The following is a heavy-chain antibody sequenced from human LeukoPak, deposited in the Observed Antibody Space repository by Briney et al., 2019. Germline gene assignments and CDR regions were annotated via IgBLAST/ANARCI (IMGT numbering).Heavy chain of an antibody. CDR1: GGSISSHY. J-gene: IGHJ5*02. D-gene: IGHD3-22*01. CDR2: IYYSGST. Sequence: SETLSLTCTVSGGSISSHYWSWIRQPPGKGLEWIGYIYYSGSTNYNPSLKSRVTISVDTSKNQFSLKLSSVTAADTAVYYCARTAMYYYDSSGYYYWFDPWGQGTLVTVS. V-gene: IGHV4-59*11. CDR3: ARTAMYYYDSSGYYYWFDP.